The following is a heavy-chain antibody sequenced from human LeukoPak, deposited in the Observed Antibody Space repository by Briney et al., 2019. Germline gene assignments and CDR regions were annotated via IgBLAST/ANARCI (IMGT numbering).Heavy chain of an antibody. CDR3: AKRVALADPSGY. Sequence: GGSLRLSCAASGFTFSSYGMSWVRQAPGKGLEWVSAISGDGATTYYADSVKGRFTISRDNSKNTLYLQMNSLRAEDTAVYYCAKRVALADPSGYWGQGALVTVSS. D-gene: IGHD6-19*01. CDR1: GFTFSSYG. V-gene: IGHV3-23*01. CDR2: ISGDGATT. J-gene: IGHJ4*02.